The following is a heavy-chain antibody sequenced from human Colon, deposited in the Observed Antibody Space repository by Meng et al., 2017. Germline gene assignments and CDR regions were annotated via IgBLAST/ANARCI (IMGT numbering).Heavy chain of an antibody. Sequence: GGFLRLSCAASGFTFSSYSMNWVRQAPGKGLEWVSSISNTNTYTYYADSVKGRFTISRDNARNSLYLQMNSLRAEDTAVYYCSRDLGGVSLDSFEYWGQGTQVTVSS. J-gene: IGHJ4*02. CDR2: ISNTNTYT. CDR1: GFTFSSYS. D-gene: IGHD2-8*02. V-gene: IGHV3-21*01. CDR3: SRDLGGVSLDSFEY.